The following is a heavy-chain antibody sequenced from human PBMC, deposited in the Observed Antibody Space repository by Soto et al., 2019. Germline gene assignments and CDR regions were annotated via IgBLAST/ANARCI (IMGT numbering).Heavy chain of an antibody. D-gene: IGHD1-1*01. CDR3: ARDHDDLRDFDH. CDR1: GYTFTSYG. CDR2: ISAYNGNT. J-gene: IGHJ4*02. V-gene: IGHV1-18*01. Sequence: ASVKVSCKASGYTFTSYGISWVRQAPGQGLEWMGWISAYNGNTNYAQKLQGRVTMTTDTSPSTAYMELRRLRSDDTAVYYCARDHDDLRDFDHWGQGPLVTVSS.